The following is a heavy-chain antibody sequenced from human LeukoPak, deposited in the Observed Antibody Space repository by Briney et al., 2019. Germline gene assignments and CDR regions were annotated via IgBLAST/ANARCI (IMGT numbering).Heavy chain of an antibody. Sequence: GGSLRLSCAASGFTFSSYWMHWVRQAPGKGLVWVSRVNPQGSGTSYTDSVRGRFTISRDNAKDALHLQMDNLRAEDTAVYYCARARWSSTGWFLGYWGQGTLVTVSS. J-gene: IGHJ4*02. V-gene: IGHV3-74*01. CDR3: ARARWSSTGWFLGY. CDR2: VNPQGSGT. CDR1: GFTFSSYW. D-gene: IGHD6-19*01.